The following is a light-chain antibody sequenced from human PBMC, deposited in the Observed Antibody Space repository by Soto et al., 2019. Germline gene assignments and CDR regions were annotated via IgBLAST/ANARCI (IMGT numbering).Light chain of an antibody. J-gene: IGKJ2*01. CDR2: AAS. CDR3: QQYGSSPRYT. CDR1: QSVSNN. V-gene: IGKV3-15*01. Sequence: EIVMSQSPATLSVSPGERATLSCRASQSVSNNLAWYQQKPGQAPRLLIYAASTRATGIPARFSGSGSATEFTLTISRLEPEDFAVYYCQQYGSSPRYTFGQGTKLEIK.